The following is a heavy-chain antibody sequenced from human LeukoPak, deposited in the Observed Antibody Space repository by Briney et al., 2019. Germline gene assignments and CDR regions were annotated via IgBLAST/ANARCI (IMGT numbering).Heavy chain of an antibody. V-gene: IGHV3-7*01. CDR1: GFILSSYW. D-gene: IGHD4-17*01. J-gene: IGHJ4*02. Sequence: PGGSLRLSCAASGFILSSYWMSWVRQAPGKGLEWVANIKQDGSEKYYVHSVKGRFSISRDNAKNSPYLQMNSLRAEDTAVYYCARVWRPTVTTIGVFDYWGQGTLVTVSS. CDR2: IKQDGSEK. CDR3: ARVWRPTVTTIGVFDY.